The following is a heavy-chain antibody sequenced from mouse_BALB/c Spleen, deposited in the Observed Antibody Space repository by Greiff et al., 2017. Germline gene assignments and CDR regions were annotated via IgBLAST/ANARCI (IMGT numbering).Heavy chain of an antibody. J-gene: IGHJ1*01. CDR3: ARFTTSYWYFDV. D-gene: IGHD1-1*01. V-gene: IGHV5-6*01. Sequence: EVQRVESGGDLVKPGGSLKLSCAASGFTFSSYGMSWVRQTPDKRLEWVATISSGGSYTYYPDSVKGRFTISRDNAKNTLYLQMSSLKSEDTAMYYCARFTTSYWYFDVWGAGTTVTVSS. CDR2: ISSGGSYT. CDR1: GFTFSSYG.